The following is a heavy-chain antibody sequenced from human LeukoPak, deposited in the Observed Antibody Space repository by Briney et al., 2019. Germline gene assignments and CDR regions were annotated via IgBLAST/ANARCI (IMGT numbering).Heavy chain of an antibody. Sequence: PGGSLRLPCAASGFTVSSYFMMWVRQAPGKGLEWVSVMHSGGSTLYADSVKGRFTISRHNSKNTLYLQVNSLRAEDTAVYFCTRGGSSGNDYSSFDIWGQGKMVTVSS. CDR2: MHSGGST. J-gene: IGHJ3*02. CDR3: TRGGSSGNDYSSFDI. CDR1: GFTVSSYF. D-gene: IGHD5-12*01. V-gene: IGHV3-53*04.